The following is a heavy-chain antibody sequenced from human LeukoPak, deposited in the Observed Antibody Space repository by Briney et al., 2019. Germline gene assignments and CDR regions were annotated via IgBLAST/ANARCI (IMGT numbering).Heavy chain of an antibody. J-gene: IGHJ4*02. D-gene: IGHD6-13*01. Sequence: SETLSLTCAVSGGSISSSNWWSWVRQPPGKGLEWIGEIYHSGSTNYNPSLKSRVTISVNKSKNQFSLKLSSVTAADTAVYYCARATASSWSLDYWGQGTLVTVSS. CDR1: GGSISSSNW. V-gene: IGHV4-4*02. CDR3: ARATASSWSLDY. CDR2: IYHSGST.